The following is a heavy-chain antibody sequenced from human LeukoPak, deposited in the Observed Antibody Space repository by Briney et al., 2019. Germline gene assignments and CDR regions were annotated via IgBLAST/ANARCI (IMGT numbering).Heavy chain of an antibody. Sequence: SAKVSCKASGGTFSSYAISWVRQAPGQGLEWMGRIIPILGIANYAKKFEGRVTITADKSTSTAYMKLSSLRSEDTAVYYCARDRIAATGGFDYWGQGTLVTVSS. J-gene: IGHJ4*02. D-gene: IGHD6-25*01. CDR1: GGTFSSYA. CDR3: ARDRIAATGGFDY. CDR2: IIPILGIA. V-gene: IGHV1-69*04.